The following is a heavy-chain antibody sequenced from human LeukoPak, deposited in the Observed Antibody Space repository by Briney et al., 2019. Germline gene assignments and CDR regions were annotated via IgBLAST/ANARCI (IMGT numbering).Heavy chain of an antibody. CDR1: AISLNIHS. CDR2: ISYDGRNT. V-gene: IGHV3-30*18. CDR3: PKDNGSGYDNPLSHYQGMDD. Sequence: AISLNIHSSHWAPPAPRHRLEWAAAISYDGRNTVSADSVKGRFTISRNNSKSTLYLHMNRLIAEGTAVYYCPKDNGSGYDNPLSHYQGMDDCGQATPVTACS. J-gene: IGHJ6*02. D-gene: IGHD5-12*01.